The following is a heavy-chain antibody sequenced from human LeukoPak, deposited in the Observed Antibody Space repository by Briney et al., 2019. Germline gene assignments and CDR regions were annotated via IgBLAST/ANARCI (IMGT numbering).Heavy chain of an antibody. D-gene: IGHD1-26*01. CDR1: GFTFSSYG. CDR3: AKDSKIVGATFRSYHYMDV. Sequence: GGSLRLSCAASGFTFSSYGMSWVRQAPGKGLEWVSAISGSGDSTYYADSVKGRFTISRDNSKNTLYLQMNSLRAEDTAVYYCAKDSKIVGATFRSYHYMDVWGKGTAVTVSS. CDR2: ISGSGDST. V-gene: IGHV3-23*01. J-gene: IGHJ6*03.